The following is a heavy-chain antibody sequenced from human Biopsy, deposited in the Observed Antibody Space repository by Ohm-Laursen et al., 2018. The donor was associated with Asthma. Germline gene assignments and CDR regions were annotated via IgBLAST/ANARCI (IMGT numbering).Heavy chain of an antibody. V-gene: IGHV3-30*03. Sequence: SLRLSCAASGFTFSSYGMHWVRQAPGKGLEWVAVISYDGSNKYYADSVKGRFTISRDNSKNTLYLQMNSLRAEDTAVNYCARDMNRDGWYFDYWGQGTLVTVSS. D-gene: IGHD5-24*01. J-gene: IGHJ4*02. CDR3: ARDMNRDGWYFDY. CDR2: ISYDGSNK. CDR1: GFTFSSYG.